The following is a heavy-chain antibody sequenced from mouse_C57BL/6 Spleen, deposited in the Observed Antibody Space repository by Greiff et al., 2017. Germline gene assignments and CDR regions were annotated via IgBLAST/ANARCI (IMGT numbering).Heavy chain of an antibody. Sequence: QVQLQQPGAELVKPGASVKLSCKASGYTFTSYWMQWVKQRPGQGLEWIGEIDPSDSYTNYNQKFKGKATLTVDTSSSTAYMQLSSLTSEDSAVYYCARGITRDYWGQGTTLTVSS. J-gene: IGHJ2*01. CDR2: IDPSDSYT. CDR1: GYTFTSYW. CDR3: ARGITRDY. D-gene: IGHD1-1*01. V-gene: IGHV1-50*01.